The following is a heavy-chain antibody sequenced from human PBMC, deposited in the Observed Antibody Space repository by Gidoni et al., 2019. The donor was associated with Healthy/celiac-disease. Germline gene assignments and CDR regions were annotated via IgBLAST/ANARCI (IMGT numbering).Heavy chain of an antibody. J-gene: IGHJ1*01. D-gene: IGHD4-17*01. CDR2: ISWNSGSI. Sequence: EVQLVESGGGLVQPGRSLRLSCAASGFPFDAYAMPWVRQAPGKGLEWVSGISWNSGSIGYADSVKGRFTISRDNAKNSLYLQMNSLRAEDTALYYCAKATGVDYGDGDFQHWGQGTLVTVSS. CDR1: GFPFDAYA. V-gene: IGHV3-9*01. CDR3: AKATGVDYGDGDFQH.